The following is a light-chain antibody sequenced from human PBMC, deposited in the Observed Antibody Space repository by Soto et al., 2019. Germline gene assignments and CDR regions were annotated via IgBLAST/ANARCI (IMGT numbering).Light chain of an antibody. CDR2: AAS. J-gene: IGKJ1*01. CDR3: QKYNSAPWT. Sequence: DIQMTQSPSSLSASVGDRVTITCRASQGTSNYLAWYQQKPGKVPKLLIYAASTLQSGVPSRFSGSGSGTDFTVTISSLQPEDGATYYCQKYNSAPWTFGQGTKVEIK. V-gene: IGKV1-27*01. CDR1: QGTSNY.